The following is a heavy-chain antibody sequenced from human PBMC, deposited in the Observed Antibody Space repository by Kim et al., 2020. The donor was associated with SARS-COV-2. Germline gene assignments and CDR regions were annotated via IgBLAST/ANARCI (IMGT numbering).Heavy chain of an antibody. CDR1: GYTFTSYY. D-gene: IGHD3-9*01. J-gene: IGHJ6*02. Sequence: ASVKVSCKASGYTFTSYYMHWVRQAPGQGLEWMGIINPSGGSTSYAQKFQGRVTMTRDTSTSTVYMELSSLRSEDTAVYYCARDQNYDILTGYLEYYFYYGRDVWGQGTTVTVSS. CDR3: ARDQNYDILTGYLEYYFYYGRDV. CDR2: INPSGGST. V-gene: IGHV1-46*01.